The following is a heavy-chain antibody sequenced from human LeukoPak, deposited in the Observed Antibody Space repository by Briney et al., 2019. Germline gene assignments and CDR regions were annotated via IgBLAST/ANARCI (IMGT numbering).Heavy chain of an antibody. Sequence: SETLSLTCAVYGGSFSGYYWSWIRQPPGKGLEWIGEINHSGSTNYNPSLKSRVTISVDTSKNQFSLKLSSVTAADTAVYYCARGRRVGATTRCYFDHWGQGTLVTVSS. V-gene: IGHV4-34*01. CDR1: GGSFSGYY. CDR3: ARGRRVGATTRCYFDH. CDR2: INHSGST. D-gene: IGHD1-26*01. J-gene: IGHJ4*02.